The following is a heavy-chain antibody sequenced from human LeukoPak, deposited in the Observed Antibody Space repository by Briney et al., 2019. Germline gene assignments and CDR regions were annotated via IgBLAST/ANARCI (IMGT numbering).Heavy chain of an antibody. J-gene: IGHJ5*02. CDR3: ARGSALLWFGELFPDNWFDP. Sequence: ASVKVSCKASGYTFTGYYMHWVRQAPGQGLEWMGWINPNSGGTNYAQKFQGRVTMTRDTSISTAYMELSSLRSEDTAVYYCARGSALLWFGELFPDNWFDPWGQGTLVTVSS. CDR2: INPNSGGT. V-gene: IGHV1-2*02. CDR1: GYTFTGYY. D-gene: IGHD3-10*01.